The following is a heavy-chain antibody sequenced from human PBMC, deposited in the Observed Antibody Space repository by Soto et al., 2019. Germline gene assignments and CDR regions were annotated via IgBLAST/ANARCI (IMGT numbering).Heavy chain of an antibody. V-gene: IGHV3-23*01. J-gene: IGHJ3*02. Sequence: GGSLRLSCAASGFTFCSYSISWVRQVPGKGFGWFSAIGGSGGSTYYADSVKGRFTISRDNSKNTLYLQMNSLRAEDTAVFYCAKRMAGKLTAFDIWGQGTMVTVSS. D-gene: IGHD6-19*01. CDR2: IGGSGGST. CDR1: GFTFCSYS. CDR3: AKRMAGKLTAFDI.